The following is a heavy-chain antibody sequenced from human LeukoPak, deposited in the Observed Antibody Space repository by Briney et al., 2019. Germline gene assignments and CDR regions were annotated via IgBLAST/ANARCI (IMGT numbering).Heavy chain of an antibody. CDR1: GGSINRYY. D-gene: IGHD6-13*01. CDR2: IYYSGST. Sequence: PSETLSLTCTVSGGSINRYYWNWIRQPPGKGLEWIGYIYYSGSTNYNPSLKSRVTISVDTSKNQFSLKLSSVTAADTAVYYCARGSYSSSWISPQHFDLWGRGTLVTVSS. CDR3: ARGSYSSSWISPQHFDL. J-gene: IGHJ2*01. V-gene: IGHV4-59*01.